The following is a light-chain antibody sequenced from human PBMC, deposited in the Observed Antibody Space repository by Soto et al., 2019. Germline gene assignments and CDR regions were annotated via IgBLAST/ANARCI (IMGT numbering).Light chain of an antibody. J-gene: IGKJ4*01. CDR1: QVISNY. CDR2: AAS. V-gene: IGKV1-9*01. Sequence: IQLTQSPSSLSASVGDRVTITCRASQVISNYLVWFQQKPGTAPKLLIYAASTLQSGVPSRFSGSGSGTDFTLTISSLQPEDFATYYCQHLNSYPLTFGGGTKVEI. CDR3: QHLNSYPLT.